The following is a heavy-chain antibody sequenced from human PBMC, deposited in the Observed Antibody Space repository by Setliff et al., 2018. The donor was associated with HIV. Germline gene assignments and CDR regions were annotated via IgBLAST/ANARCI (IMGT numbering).Heavy chain of an antibody. CDR3: ARDDHYYDSGSYYSDWYFDL. CDR1: GGTFSNYA. CDR2: IIPIFGST. Sequence: GASVKVSCKASGGTFSNYAISWVRQAPGQGLEWMGGIIPIFGSTKYAQKFQGGVTITADESTSTADMELSSLRSEDTAVYYCARDDHYYDSGSYYSDWYFDLWGRGTLVTV. D-gene: IGHD3-10*01. J-gene: IGHJ2*01. V-gene: IGHV1-69*13.